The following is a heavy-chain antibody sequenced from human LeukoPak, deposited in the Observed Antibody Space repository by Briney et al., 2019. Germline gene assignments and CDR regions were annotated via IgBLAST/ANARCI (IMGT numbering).Heavy chain of an antibody. CDR3: ARGRYCRSTRRHSFDY. D-gene: IGHD2-2*01. Sequence: GGALRLSCAAPGFTFSSYWMSWVRHAPGRGLGWVAKIKQDGSEKYYVDSVKGRFTLSSDHDKTSLYLQMTSLRAEAPAVYYCARGRYCRSTRRHSFDYWGQGTLVTVSS. CDR2: IKQDGSEK. CDR1: GFTFSSYW. J-gene: IGHJ4*02. V-gene: IGHV3-7*01.